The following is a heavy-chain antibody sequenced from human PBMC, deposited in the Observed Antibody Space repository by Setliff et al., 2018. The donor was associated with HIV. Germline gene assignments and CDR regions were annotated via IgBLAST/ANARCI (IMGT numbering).Heavy chain of an antibody. D-gene: IGHD3-16*01. CDR1: GGSISSYY. V-gene: IGHV4-59*12. CDR2: IYYSGST. J-gene: IGHJ4*02. Sequence: SETLSLTCTVSGGSISSYYWSWIRQPPGKGLEWIGYIYYSGSTNYNPSLKSRVTILVDTSKNQFSLNLSSVTVADTAMYYCAFSTWGGGFDYWGQGTLVTVSS. CDR3: AFSTWGGGFDY.